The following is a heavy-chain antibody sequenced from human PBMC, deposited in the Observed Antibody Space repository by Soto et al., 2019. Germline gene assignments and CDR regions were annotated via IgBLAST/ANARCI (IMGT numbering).Heavy chain of an antibody. CDR3: ARSLTMIGTKETWFDP. V-gene: IGHV1-46*01. D-gene: IGHD3-22*01. Sequence: ASVKVSCKASGYTFTSYYMHWVRQAPGQGLEWVGIINPSGGSTSYAQKFQGRVTMTRDTSTSTVYMELSSLGSEDTAVYYCARSLTMIGTKETWFDPWGQGTLVTVSS. CDR2: INPSGGST. J-gene: IGHJ5*02. CDR1: GYTFTSYY.